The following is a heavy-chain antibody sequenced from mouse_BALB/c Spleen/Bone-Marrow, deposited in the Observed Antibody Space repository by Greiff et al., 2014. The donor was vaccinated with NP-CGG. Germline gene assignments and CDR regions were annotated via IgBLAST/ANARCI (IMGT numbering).Heavy chain of an antibody. J-gene: IGHJ2*01. V-gene: IGHV2-9*02. CDR3: AREGADYRYIDY. Sequence: VQGVESGPGLVAPSQSLSLTCTVSGFSLTTYGIHWVRQPPGKGLEWLGVIWAGGTTIYNSALMSRLSISKDTSKSQVFLKKNSLQTYDTAMYYCAREGADYRYIDYWGQGTTLTVSS. D-gene: IGHD2-14*01. CDR1: GFSLTTYG. CDR2: IWAGGTT.